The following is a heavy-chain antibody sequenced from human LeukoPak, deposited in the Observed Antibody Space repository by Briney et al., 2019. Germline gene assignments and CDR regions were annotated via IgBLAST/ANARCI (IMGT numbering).Heavy chain of an antibody. CDR3: AELGITMIGGV. D-gene: IGHD3-10*02. CDR1: GGSFSGYY. V-gene: IGHV4-34*01. J-gene: IGHJ6*04. CDR2: INHSGST. Sequence: SEALSLTCAVYGGSFSGYYWSWIRQPPGKGLEWIGEINHSGSTNYNPSLKSRVTISVDTSKNQFSLKLSSVTAADTAVYYCAELGITMIGGVWGKGTTVTISS.